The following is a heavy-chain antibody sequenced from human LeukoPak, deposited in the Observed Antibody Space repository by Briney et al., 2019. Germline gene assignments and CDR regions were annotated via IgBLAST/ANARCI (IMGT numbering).Heavy chain of an antibody. D-gene: IGHD6-19*01. CDR3: AKDWRGPVASTRNWFDP. J-gene: IGHJ5*02. V-gene: IGHV3-23*01. CDR2: ISGCGGRT. Sequence: GGSLRLSCAASGFTFSSFAMNWVHQAPGEGLEGVSAISGCGGRTHYSDSVKGRFTISRDNSKNPLYLQMNSLRADDTAVYYCAKDWRGPVASTRNWFDPWGHGTLVTASS. CDR1: GFTFSSFA.